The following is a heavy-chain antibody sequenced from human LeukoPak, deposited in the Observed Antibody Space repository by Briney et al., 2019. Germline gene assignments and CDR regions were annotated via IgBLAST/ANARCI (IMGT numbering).Heavy chain of an antibody. CDR1: GGSISSGGYS. J-gene: IGHJ5*02. Sequence: SETLSLTCAVSGGSISSGGYSWSWIRQPPGKGLEWIGYIYYSGSTYYNPSLKSRVTISVDTSKNHFSLKLSSVTAADTAVYYCARHRYYGSGSYPNWFDPWGQGTLVTVSS. D-gene: IGHD3-10*01. CDR3: ARHRYYGSGSYPNWFDP. V-gene: IGHV4-30-4*07. CDR2: IYYSGST.